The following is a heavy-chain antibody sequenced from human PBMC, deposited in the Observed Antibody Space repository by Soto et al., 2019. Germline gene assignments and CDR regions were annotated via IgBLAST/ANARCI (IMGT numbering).Heavy chain of an antibody. J-gene: IGHJ2*01. V-gene: IGHV1-2*04. CDR1: GYTFTGYY. D-gene: IGHD4-17*01. Sequence: QVQLVQSGAEVKKPGASVKVSCKASGYTFTGYYMHWVRQAPGQGLEWMGWIDPNSGGTNYAQKFQGWVTMTRDTSISTAYMELSRLRSDDTAVYYCARGDGRSPINWYFDLWGRGTLVTVSS. CDR2: IDPNSGGT. CDR3: ARGDGRSPINWYFDL.